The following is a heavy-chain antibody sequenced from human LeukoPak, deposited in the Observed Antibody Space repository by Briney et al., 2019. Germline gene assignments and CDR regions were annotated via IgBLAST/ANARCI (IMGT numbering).Heavy chain of an antibody. CDR3: AKVHLVVVVDDAFDI. V-gene: IGHV3-23*01. D-gene: IGHD3-22*01. J-gene: IGHJ3*02. CDR2: ISGSVGST. CDR1: GFTFSSYG. Sequence: GGSLRLSCAASGFTFSSYGMSWVRQAPGKGLEWVSAISGSVGSTYYADSMKGRFTIARDNSKNSMYLQINSLKAEDTSVYYCAKVHLVVVVDDAFDIWGQGTMVTVSS.